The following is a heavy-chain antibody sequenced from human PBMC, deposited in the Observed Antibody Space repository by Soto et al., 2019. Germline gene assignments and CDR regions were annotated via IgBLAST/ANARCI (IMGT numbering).Heavy chain of an antibody. CDR2: TRNKANSYTT. J-gene: IGHJ4*02. Sequence: EVQLVESGGGLVQPGGSLRLSCAASGFTLSDHYMDWVRQAPGKGLEWIGRTRNKANSYTTEYAASVKGRFIISRDNSKNSVYLQMNSLNTDDTAVYYCARGRFSFDFWGQGTLVTVSS. D-gene: IGHD3-3*01. CDR3: ARGRFSFDF. CDR1: GFTLSDHY. V-gene: IGHV3-72*01.